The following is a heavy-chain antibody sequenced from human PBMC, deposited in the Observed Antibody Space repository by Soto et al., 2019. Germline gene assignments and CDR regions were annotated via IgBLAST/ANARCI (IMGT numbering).Heavy chain of an antibody. Sequence: GASVKVSCKTSGYSLSGYYMHWVRQAPGQGPEWMGWINPNSGGTKYVQKFQGRVTMTRDTSISTVYLELSRLRSDDTAVYHCARGWGIAAPGPYWFDPWGQGTLVTVSS. V-gene: IGHV1-2*02. D-gene: IGHD6-13*01. CDR2: INPNSGGT. J-gene: IGHJ5*02. CDR1: GYSLSGYY. CDR3: ARGWGIAAPGPYWFDP.